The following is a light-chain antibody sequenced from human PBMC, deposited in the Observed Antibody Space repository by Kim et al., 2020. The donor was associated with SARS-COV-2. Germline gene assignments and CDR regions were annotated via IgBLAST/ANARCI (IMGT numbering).Light chain of an antibody. CDR2: VAS. Sequence: SASVGYRVTITCRASRDIRNDLSWFQQKPGKAPKRLISVASTLQSGVPSRFSGSGSETEFTLTISSLQPEDFATYYCLQYYAFPRTFGQGTKLEIK. CDR1: RDIRND. J-gene: IGKJ2*01. V-gene: IGKV1-17*01. CDR3: LQYYAFPRT.